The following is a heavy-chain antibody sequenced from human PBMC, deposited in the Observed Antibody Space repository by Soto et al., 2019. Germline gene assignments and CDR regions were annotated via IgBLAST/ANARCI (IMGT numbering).Heavy chain of an antibody. D-gene: IGHD3-16*01. CDR2: IDSTGANT. V-gene: IGHV3-23*01. Sequence: LRLSCVVSRYTFKSHGLSWVRQAPGKGLEWVSTIDSTGANTHYADSVRGRFTISRDNSRNTLHLQMHDLRADDTALYYCVSWVSAQFDYWGQGTLVTVSS. CDR3: VSWVSAQFDY. J-gene: IGHJ4*02. CDR1: RYTFKSHG.